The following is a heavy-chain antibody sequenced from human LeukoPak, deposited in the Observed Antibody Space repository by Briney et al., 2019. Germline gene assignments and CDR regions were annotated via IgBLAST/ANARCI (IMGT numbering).Heavy chain of an antibody. Sequence: PGGSLRLSCAASGFTFSSYAMSWVRQAPGKGLEWVSAVSGSGGSTYYADSVKGRFTISRDNSKNTLYLQMNSLRAEDTAVYYCAKDNTGMIRGVINYWGQGTLVTVSS. CDR1: GFTFSSYA. V-gene: IGHV3-23*01. J-gene: IGHJ4*02. CDR2: VSGSGGST. D-gene: IGHD3-10*01. CDR3: AKDNTGMIRGVINY.